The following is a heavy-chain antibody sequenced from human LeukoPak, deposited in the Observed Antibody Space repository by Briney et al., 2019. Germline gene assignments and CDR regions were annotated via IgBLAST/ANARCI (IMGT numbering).Heavy chain of an antibody. D-gene: IGHD2-2*02. CDR1: GGSISSGGYY. CDR3: ARRGPSGYCSSTSCYTSDAFDI. Sequence: SETLSLTCTVSGGSISSGGYYWSWIRQHPGKGLERIGYIYYSGSTYYNPSLKSRVTISVDTSKNQFSLKLSSVTAADTAVYYCARRGPSGYCSSTSCYTSDAFDIWGQGTMVTVSS. CDR2: IYYSGST. J-gene: IGHJ3*02. V-gene: IGHV4-31*03.